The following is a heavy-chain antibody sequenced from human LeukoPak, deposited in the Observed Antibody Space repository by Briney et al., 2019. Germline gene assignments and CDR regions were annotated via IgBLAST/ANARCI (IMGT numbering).Heavy chain of an antibody. D-gene: IGHD3-3*01. V-gene: IGHV5-51*01. Sequence: GESLKISCKGSGYSFTSYWIAWERQMPGKGLEWMGIIYPGDSDTRYSPSFQGQVTISADKSISTAYLQWNSLKASDTAMYYCARLGGSTIFGVVTQYYFDYWGQGTLVTVSS. CDR1: GYSFTSYW. CDR2: IYPGDSDT. CDR3: ARLGGSTIFGVVTQYYFDY. J-gene: IGHJ4*02.